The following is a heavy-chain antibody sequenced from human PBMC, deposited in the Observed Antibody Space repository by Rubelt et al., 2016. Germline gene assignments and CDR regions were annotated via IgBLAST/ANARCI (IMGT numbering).Heavy chain of an antibody. CDR3: ARVVYYASGTYGYFDY. CDR1: GFTFSSYS. V-gene: IGHV3-48*04. Sequence: GGGLAQPGGSLRLSCAASGFTFSSYSMNWVRQAPGKGLEWVSYISSSSSTIYYADSVKGRFTISRDNAKNSLYLQMNSLRAEDTAVYYCARVVYYASGTYGYFDYWGQGTLVTVSS. D-gene: IGHD3-10*01. J-gene: IGHJ4*02. CDR2: ISSSSSTI.